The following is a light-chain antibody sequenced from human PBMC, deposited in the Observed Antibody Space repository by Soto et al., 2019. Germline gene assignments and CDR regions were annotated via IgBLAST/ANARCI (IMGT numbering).Light chain of an antibody. V-gene: IGKV1-5*03. J-gene: IGKJ1*01. CDR2: TAS. CDR3: QQYNSAWT. CDR1: QSVSGW. Sequence: DIQMTQSPSTLSASVGDRVTITCRASQSVSGWLAWYQQKPGKAPNLLIYTASSLESGVPSRFSGSGSGTEFTLTISSLQPDDFATYYCQQYNSAWTFGQGTTVEIK.